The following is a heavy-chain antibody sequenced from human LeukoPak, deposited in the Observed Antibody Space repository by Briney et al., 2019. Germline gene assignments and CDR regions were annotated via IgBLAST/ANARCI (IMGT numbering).Heavy chain of an antibody. D-gene: IGHD3-3*01. Sequence: SATLSLTCPVSGGSISSSSYYWGWIRQPPGKGLEWIGSIYYSGITYYNPSLKSRVTISVDTSKNQFSLKLSSVTAADTAVYYCASGPGIFGVVITTYFDYWGQGTLVTVSS. V-gene: IGHV4-39*01. J-gene: IGHJ4*02. CDR2: IYYSGIT. CDR3: ASGPGIFGVVITTYFDY. CDR1: GGSISSSSYY.